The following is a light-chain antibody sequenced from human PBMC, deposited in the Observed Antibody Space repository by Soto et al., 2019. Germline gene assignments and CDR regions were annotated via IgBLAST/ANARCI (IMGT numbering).Light chain of an antibody. CDR3: SSYTSSRSYV. Sequence: QSVLTQPASVSGSPGQSITISCTVTSSDIGGYNYVSWYQQHPGKAPKLMIYDVSNRPSGVSNRFSGSKSGNTASLTISGLQVEVVADYYCSSYTSSRSYVFGPGSKISVL. CDR2: DVS. CDR1: SSDIGGYNY. J-gene: IGLJ1*01. V-gene: IGLV2-14*01.